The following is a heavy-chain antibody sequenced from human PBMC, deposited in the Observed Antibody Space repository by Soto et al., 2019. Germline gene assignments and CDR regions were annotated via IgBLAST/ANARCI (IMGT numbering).Heavy chain of an antibody. V-gene: IGHV1-69*13. CDR2: IIPIFGTA. D-gene: IGHD2-2*01. CDR3: AREGYCISTSCSMPSYYYGMDV. CDR1: GGTFSSYA. Sequence: SVKVSCKASGGTFSSYAISWVRQAPGQGLEWMGGIIPIFGTANYAQKFQGRVTITADESTSTAYMELSSLRSEDTAVYYCAREGYCISTSCSMPSYYYGMDVWGQGTTVTVSS. J-gene: IGHJ6*02.